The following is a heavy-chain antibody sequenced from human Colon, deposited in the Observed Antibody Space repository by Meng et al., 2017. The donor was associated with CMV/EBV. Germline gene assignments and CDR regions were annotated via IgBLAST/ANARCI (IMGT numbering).Heavy chain of an antibody. CDR3: AREEPRGGYFDY. V-gene: IGHV5-51*01. D-gene: IGHD1-14*01. Sequence: GESLKISCKGSGYIFTTYWIGWVRQMPGKGLEWMGIIYAGDSDTRYSPSFEGQATISVDKSISTAYLQWSSLKASDTAMYYCAREEPRGGYFDYWGQGTLVTVSS. CDR2: IYAGDSDT. J-gene: IGHJ4*03. CDR1: GYIFTTYW.